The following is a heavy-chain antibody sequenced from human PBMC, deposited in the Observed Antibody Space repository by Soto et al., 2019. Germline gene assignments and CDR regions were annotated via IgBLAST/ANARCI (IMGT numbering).Heavy chain of an antibody. CDR3: AKDPGYSSSRFQEGGFDP. D-gene: IGHD6-13*01. V-gene: IGHV3-23*01. Sequence: GGSLRLSCAASGFTFSSYAMSWVRQAPGKGLEWVSAISGSGGSTYYADSVKGRFTISRDNSKNTLYLQMNSLRAEDTAVYYCAKDPGYSSSRFQEGGFDPWGQGTLVTVSS. CDR2: ISGSGGST. CDR1: GFTFSSYA. J-gene: IGHJ5*02.